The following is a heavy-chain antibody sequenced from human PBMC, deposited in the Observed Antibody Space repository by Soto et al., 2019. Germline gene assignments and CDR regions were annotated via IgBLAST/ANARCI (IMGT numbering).Heavy chain of an antibody. CDR3: ARVVYYGSGSYDEGYMDV. V-gene: IGHV1-18*01. J-gene: IGHJ6*03. Sequence: ASVKVSCKASGYTFTSYGISWVRQAPGQGLEWMGWISAYNGNTNYAQKLQGRVTMTTDTSTSTAYMELRSLRSDDTAVYYCARVVYYGSGSYDEGYMDVWGKGTTVTVSS. D-gene: IGHD3-10*01. CDR2: ISAYNGNT. CDR1: GYTFTSYG.